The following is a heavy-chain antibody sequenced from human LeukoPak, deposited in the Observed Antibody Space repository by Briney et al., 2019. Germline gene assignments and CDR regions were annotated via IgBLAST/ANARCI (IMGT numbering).Heavy chain of an antibody. CDR1: GYTFTDYY. Sequence: GASVKVSCKASGYTFTDYYVHWVRQAPGQGLEWMGWISSYNGDTKYAQKFQGRVTMTTDTSTNTAHMELRSLISDDSAVYYCARKGEPKSSNLYYYYGMDVWGQGTTVTVSS. CDR2: ISSYNGDT. V-gene: IGHV1-18*04. D-gene: IGHD1-14*01. J-gene: IGHJ6*02. CDR3: ARKGEPKSSNLYYYYGMDV.